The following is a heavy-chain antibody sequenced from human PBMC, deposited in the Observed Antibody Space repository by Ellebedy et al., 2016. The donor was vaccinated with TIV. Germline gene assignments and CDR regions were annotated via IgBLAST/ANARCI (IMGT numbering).Heavy chain of an antibody. Sequence: AASVKVSCKASGYTFTSYAMHWVRQAPGQRLEWMGWINAGNGNTKYSQKFQGRVTITRDTSASTAYMELSSLRSEDTALYYRARGGGSGWYGGDYWGQGTLVTVSS. J-gene: IGHJ4*02. CDR1: GYTFTSYA. CDR3: ARGGGSGWYGGDY. D-gene: IGHD6-19*01. V-gene: IGHV1-3*01. CDR2: INAGNGNT.